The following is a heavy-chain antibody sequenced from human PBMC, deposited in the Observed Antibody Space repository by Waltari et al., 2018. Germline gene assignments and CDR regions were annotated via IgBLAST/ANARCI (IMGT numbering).Heavy chain of an antibody. CDR2: ISTAENT. CDR3: ARRIWTQKYFDY. J-gene: IGHJ4*02. D-gene: IGHD3-3*01. Sequence: QLQLQESGPGLVKPSETLSLTCTVSGHSIVSFTYYLAWIRQPPGRGPEWIGTISTAENTYYNPSLKSRVTLSVDTSKNQFSLKLNSVTAADTAVYFCARRIWTQKYFDYWGQGTLLIVSS. CDR1: GHSIVSFTYY. V-gene: IGHV4-39*01.